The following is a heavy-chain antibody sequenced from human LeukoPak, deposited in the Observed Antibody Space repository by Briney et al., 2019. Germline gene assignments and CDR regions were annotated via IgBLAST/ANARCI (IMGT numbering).Heavy chain of an antibody. D-gene: IGHD3-16*02. CDR1: GFTFDDYA. Sequence: GGSLRLSCAASGFTFDDYAMHWVRQAPGKGLEWVSLISWDGGSTYYADSVKGRFTISRDNSKNTLYLQMNSLRAEDTAVYYCAKDQRYYDYVWGSYRLQYFDYWGQGTLVTVSS. CDR3: AKDQRYYDYVWGSYRLQYFDY. CDR2: ISWDGGST. J-gene: IGHJ4*02. V-gene: IGHV3-43D*03.